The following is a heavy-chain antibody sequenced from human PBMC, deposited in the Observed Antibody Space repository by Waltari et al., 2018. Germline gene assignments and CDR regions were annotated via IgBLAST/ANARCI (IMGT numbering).Heavy chain of an antibody. CDR2: INPSGGST. J-gene: IGHJ3*02. Sequence: QVQLVQSGAEVKKPGASVKVSCKASGYPFTSDYMHWVRPAPGQGLEWMGIINPSGGSTSYAQKFQGRVTMTRDTSTSTVYMELSSLRSEDTAVYYCARGFTIFGVVGDDAFDIWGQGTMVTVSS. V-gene: IGHV1-46*01. CDR1: GYPFTSDY. CDR3: ARGFTIFGVVGDDAFDI. D-gene: IGHD3-3*01.